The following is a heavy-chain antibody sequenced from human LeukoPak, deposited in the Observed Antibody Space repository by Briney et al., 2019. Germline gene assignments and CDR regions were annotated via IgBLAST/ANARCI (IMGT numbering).Heavy chain of an antibody. CDR1: GGSISSYY. V-gene: IGHV4-4*07. Sequence: SETLSLTCTVSGGSISSYYWSWIRQPAGKGLEWIGRIYTSGSTNYNPSLKSRVTMSVDTSKNQFSLKLSSVTAADTAVYYCARDWGLLNDRYFDYWGQGTLVTVSS. J-gene: IGHJ4*02. CDR3: ARDWGLLNDRYFDY. CDR2: IYTSGST. D-gene: IGHD1-1*01.